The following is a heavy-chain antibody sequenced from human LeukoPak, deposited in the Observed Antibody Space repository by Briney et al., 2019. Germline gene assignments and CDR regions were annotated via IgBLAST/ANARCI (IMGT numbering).Heavy chain of an antibody. D-gene: IGHD3-22*01. J-gene: IGHJ4*02. CDR2: IRSKTNSYAT. Sequence: PGGSLRLSCAASGFTFSDSAVHWVRQASGKGLEWIGRIRSKTNSYATAYAASVKGRFTISRDDSKNTAYLQMNSLKTEDTGVYYCTRINYDSCDYPPPFDYWGQGTLVTVSS. CDR1: GFTFSDSA. CDR3: TRINYDSCDYPPPFDY. V-gene: IGHV3-73*01.